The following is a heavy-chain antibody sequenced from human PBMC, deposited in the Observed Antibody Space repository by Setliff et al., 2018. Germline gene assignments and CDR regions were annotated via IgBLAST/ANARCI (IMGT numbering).Heavy chain of an antibody. Sequence: PSETLSLTCNVSGVSIANTASYWSWIRQPAGKTLEWIGQVYVGGGSIYNPSLKSRVTISVDTSKNQFSLELSSVTAADTAVYYCARMSGFLYMDVWGKGTTVTVSS. V-gene: IGHV4-61*09. D-gene: IGHD3-3*01. J-gene: IGHJ6*03. CDR1: GVSIANTASY. CDR3: ARMSGFLYMDV. CDR2: VYVGGGS.